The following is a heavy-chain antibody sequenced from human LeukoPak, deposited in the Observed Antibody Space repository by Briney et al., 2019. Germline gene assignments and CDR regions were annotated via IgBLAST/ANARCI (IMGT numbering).Heavy chain of an antibody. CDR1: GFTFSSYE. Sequence: GGSLRLSCAASGFTFSSYEMNWLRQAPGKGLEWVSYISSSGTTIYYAECVKARFTISRDNAKNSLYLQMNSLRAEDTAVYYCARDQGGATNWGQGTLFTVSS. V-gene: IGHV3-48*03. CDR3: ARDQGGATN. J-gene: IGHJ4*02. CDR2: ISSSGTTI. D-gene: IGHD1-26*01.